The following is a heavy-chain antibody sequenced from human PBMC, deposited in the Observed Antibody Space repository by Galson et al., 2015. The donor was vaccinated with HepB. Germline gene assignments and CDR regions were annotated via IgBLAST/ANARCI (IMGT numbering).Heavy chain of an antibody. CDR2: IVPIIGTG. J-gene: IGHJ4*02. V-gene: IGHV1-69*06. D-gene: IGHD3-16*01. Sequence: SVKVSCKASGDALRNLAINWVRQAPGQGLEWMGGIVPIIGTGNYAQKFQDRLTIVADKSTSTNYMELRSLRSEDTAVYYCAREGDGAYFDYWGQGSLGSVYS. CDR3: AREGDGAYFDY. CDR1: GDALRNLA.